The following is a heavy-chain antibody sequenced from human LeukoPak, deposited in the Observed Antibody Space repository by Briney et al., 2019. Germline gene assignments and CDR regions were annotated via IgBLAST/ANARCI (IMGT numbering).Heavy chain of an antibody. V-gene: IGHV3-66*01. Sequence: GGSLRLSCAASGFTVSSYYMTWVRQAPGKGLEWVSVLYSGGNSYYADSVKGRVAISRDNSKNTVFLRMNSVRAEDTAVYYCARSYSNHLFGMDVWGQGTTVTVSS. D-gene: IGHD4-11*01. CDR3: ARSYSNHLFGMDV. J-gene: IGHJ6*02. CDR2: LYSGGNS. CDR1: GFTVSSYY.